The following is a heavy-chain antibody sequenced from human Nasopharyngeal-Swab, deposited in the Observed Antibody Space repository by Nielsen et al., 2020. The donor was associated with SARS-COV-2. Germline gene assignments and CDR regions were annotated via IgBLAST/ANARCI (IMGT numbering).Heavy chain of an antibody. J-gene: IGHJ4*02. CDR2: IYYSGST. D-gene: IGHD6-6*01. Sequence: RQAPGKGLEWIGYIYYSGSTYYNPSLKSRVTISVDTSKNQFSLKLSSVTAADTAVCYCARGGAARPGFDYWGQGTLSPSPQ. V-gene: IGHV4-31*02. CDR3: ARGGAARPGFDY.